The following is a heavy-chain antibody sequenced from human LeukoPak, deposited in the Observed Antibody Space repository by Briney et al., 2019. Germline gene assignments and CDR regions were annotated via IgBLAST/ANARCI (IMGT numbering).Heavy chain of an antibody. Sequence: GGSLGLSCAASGFTFNKYWMNWVRQSPGKGLEWVANIKEDSGDKNYVDSLEGRFTISRDNAKNSLYLQMNSLRVEDTAVYYCARESGRFRFDSWGQGALVTVSS. CDR2: IKEDSGDK. J-gene: IGHJ5*01. V-gene: IGHV3-7*01. CDR1: GFTFNKYW. D-gene: IGHD3-3*01. CDR3: ARESGRFRFDS.